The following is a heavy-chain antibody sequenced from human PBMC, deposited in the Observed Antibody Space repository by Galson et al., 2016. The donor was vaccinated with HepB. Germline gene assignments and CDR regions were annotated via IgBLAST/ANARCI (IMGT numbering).Heavy chain of an antibody. Sequence: SVKVSCKASGYTFNNYDINWVRQASGQGLEWMGWMNPDSGNTGYAQIFQGRVTLTMNTSMNTAYMELSSLRFEDTAVYYCARVPTYCQRNTDCNGREGLFDPWGQGTLVTVSS. CDR3: ARVPTYCQRNTDCNGREGLFDP. D-gene: IGHD2-21*01. J-gene: IGHJ5*02. CDR1: GYTFNNYD. CDR2: MNPDSGNT. V-gene: IGHV1-8*01.